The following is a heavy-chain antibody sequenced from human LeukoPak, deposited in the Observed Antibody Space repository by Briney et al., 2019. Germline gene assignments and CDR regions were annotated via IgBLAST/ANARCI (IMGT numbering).Heavy chain of an antibody. V-gene: IGHV3-66*01. CDR3: ARVIVGTTTRLDYFDY. CDR2: IYSGGNT. D-gene: IGHD1-26*01. Sequence: QAGGSLRLSCAASGFTFSSYSMNWVRQAPGKGLEWVSIIYSGGNTYYADSVKGRFTVSRDNSKNTLYLQMNSLRAEDTAVYYCARVIVGTTTRLDYFDYWGQGTLVTVSS. J-gene: IGHJ4*02. CDR1: GFTFSSYS.